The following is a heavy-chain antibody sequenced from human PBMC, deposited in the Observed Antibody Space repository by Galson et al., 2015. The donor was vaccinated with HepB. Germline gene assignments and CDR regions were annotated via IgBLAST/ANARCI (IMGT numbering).Heavy chain of an antibody. D-gene: IGHD3-3*01. J-gene: IGHJ4*02. CDR2: FDPEDGET. Sequence: SVKVSCKVSGYTLTELSMHWVRQAPGKGLEWMGGFDPEDGETNYAQKFQGRVTMTEDTSTDTAYIELSSLRSEDTAVYYCATGVRHSTHYDFWSGYSTLDYWGQGTLVNVSS. V-gene: IGHV1-24*01. CDR3: ATGVRHSTHYDFWSGYSTLDY. CDR1: GYTLTELS.